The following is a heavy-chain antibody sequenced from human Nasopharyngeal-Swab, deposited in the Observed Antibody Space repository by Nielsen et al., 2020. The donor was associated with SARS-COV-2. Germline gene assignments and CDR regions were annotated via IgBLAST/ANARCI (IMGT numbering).Heavy chain of an antibody. CDR1: GYTFTSYD. D-gene: IGHD3-3*01. CDR3: ARLSNYDFWSGYYAYMDV. Sequence: ASVKVSCKASGYTFTSYDINWVRQATGQGLEWMGWMNPNSGSTGYAQKFQGRVTMTRNTSISTAYMELSSLRSEDAAVYYCARLSNYDFWSGYYAYMDVWGKGTTVTVSS. J-gene: IGHJ6*03. V-gene: IGHV1-8*01. CDR2: MNPNSGST.